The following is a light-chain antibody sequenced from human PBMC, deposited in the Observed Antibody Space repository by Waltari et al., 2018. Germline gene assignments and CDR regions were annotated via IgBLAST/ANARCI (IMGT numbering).Light chain of an antibody. CDR1: SSDIGGYNR. CDR3: SSYASSSTFI. Sequence: QAALTQSPSVSGSPGQSVTISCTGTSSDIGGYNRVSWYQQHPGKAPILMIYEVSNRPSGVSDRFSCSKSGNTASLFISGLQAEDEADYYCSSYASSSTFIFGAGTRLTVL. J-gene: IGLJ1*01. V-gene: IGLV2-14*01. CDR2: EVS.